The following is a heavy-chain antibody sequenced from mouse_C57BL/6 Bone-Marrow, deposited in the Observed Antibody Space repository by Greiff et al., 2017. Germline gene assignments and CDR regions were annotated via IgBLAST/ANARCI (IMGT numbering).Heavy chain of an antibody. Sequence: QVQLQQPGAELVMPGASVKLSCKASGYTFTSYWMHWVTQRPGQGLEWIGEIDPSDSYTNYNQKFKGKSTLTVDKSSSTAYMQLSSLTSEDSAVYYCARDRYYGDDGSFDVWGTGGPGTVSS. CDR1: GYTFTSYW. CDR3: ARDRYYGDDGSFDV. D-gene: IGHD2-13*01. V-gene: IGHV1-69*01. J-gene: IGHJ1*03. CDR2: IDPSDSYT.